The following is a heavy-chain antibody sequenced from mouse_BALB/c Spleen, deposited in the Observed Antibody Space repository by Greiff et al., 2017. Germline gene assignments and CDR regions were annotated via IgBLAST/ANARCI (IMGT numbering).Heavy chain of an antibody. CDR1: GYTFTDYN. Sequence: VQLQQSGPELVKPGASVKISCKASGYTFTDYNMHWVQQSHGKSLEWIGYIYPYNGGTGYNQKFKSKATLTVDNSSSTAYMELRSLTSEDSAVYYCARNWDLYAMDYWGQGTSVTVSS. CDR3: ARNWDLYAMDY. CDR2: IYPYNGGT. J-gene: IGHJ4*01. D-gene: IGHD4-1*01. V-gene: IGHV1S29*02.